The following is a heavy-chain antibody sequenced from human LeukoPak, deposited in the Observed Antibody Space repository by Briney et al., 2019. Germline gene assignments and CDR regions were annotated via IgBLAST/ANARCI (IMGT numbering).Heavy chain of an antibody. CDR1: GGSISNYY. CDR2: IYYSGTT. D-gene: IGHD4-17*01. CDR3: ARDERDGDYYYGMDV. J-gene: IGHJ6*02. Sequence: PSETLSLTCTVSGGSISNYYWSWIRQPPGKGLEWIGYIYYSGTTNYSPSLKSRVTISVETSKNQFSLKLSSVTAADTAVYYCARDERDGDYYYGMDVWGQGTTVTVSS. V-gene: IGHV4-59*01.